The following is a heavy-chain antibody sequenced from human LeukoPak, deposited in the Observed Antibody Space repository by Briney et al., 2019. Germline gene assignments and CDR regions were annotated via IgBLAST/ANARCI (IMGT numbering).Heavy chain of an antibody. V-gene: IGHV4-30-4*01. J-gene: IGHJ6*02. CDR3: ARHASYYYGMDV. CDR1: GGSISSGDYY. Sequence: PSETLSLTCTVSGGSISSGDYYWSWIRQPPGKGLEWIGYIYYSGSTNYNPSLKSRVTISVDTSKNQFSLKLSSVTAADTAVYYCARHASYYYGMDVWGQGTTVTVSS. CDR2: IYYSGST. D-gene: IGHD2-2*01.